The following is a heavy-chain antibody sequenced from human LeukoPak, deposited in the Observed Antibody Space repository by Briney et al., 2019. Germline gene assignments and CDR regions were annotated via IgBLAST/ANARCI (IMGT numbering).Heavy chain of an antibody. CDR1: GFTFSNYG. CDR3: ARGAPRIVVPGSIPFDS. Sequence: PGGSLRLSCAASGFTFSNYGMHWVRQAPGKGLEWVAVIWFDGSNKYYADSVKGRFTISRDNSKNTLYLQMNSLRAEDTAVYYCARGAPRIVVPGSIPFDSWGQGTLVTVSS. J-gene: IGHJ4*02. V-gene: IGHV3-33*08. CDR2: IWFDGSNK. D-gene: IGHD2-2*01.